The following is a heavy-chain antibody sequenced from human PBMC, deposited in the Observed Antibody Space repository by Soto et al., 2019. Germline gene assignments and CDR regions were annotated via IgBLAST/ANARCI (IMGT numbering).Heavy chain of an antibody. J-gene: IGHJ4*02. D-gene: IGHD2-15*01. CDR3: ASRYCSGGSCYRFDY. CDR2: IKQDGSEK. V-gene: IGHV3-7*01. Sequence: EVQLVESGGGLVQPGGSLRLSCAASGFTFSSYWMSWVRQAPGKGLEWVANIKQDGSEKYYVDSVKGRFTXSRDNAKXXXXXXXXXXXXXXXAVYYCASRYCSGGSCYRFDYWGQGTLVTVSS. CDR1: GFTFSSYW.